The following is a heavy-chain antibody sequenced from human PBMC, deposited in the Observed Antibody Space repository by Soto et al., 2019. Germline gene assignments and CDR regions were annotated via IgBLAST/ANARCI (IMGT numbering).Heavy chain of an antibody. D-gene: IGHD2-2*01. V-gene: IGHV4-31*03. CDR1: GGSISSGGYY. CDR3: ARGLPAVCGFDF. CDR2: IYYSGST. Sequence: PSETLSLTCTVSGGSISSGGYYWGWIRQYPGKGLEWTGYIYYSGSTYYNPSLKSRVTISLDTSKNQFSLKLSSVTAADTAVYFCARGLPAVCGFDFWGQGTLVTVSS. J-gene: IGHJ4*02.